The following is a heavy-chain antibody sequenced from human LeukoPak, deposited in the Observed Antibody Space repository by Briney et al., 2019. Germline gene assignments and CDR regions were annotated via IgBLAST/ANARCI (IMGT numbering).Heavy chain of an antibody. J-gene: IGHJ3*02. D-gene: IGHD3-3*01. CDR2: IYESGNT. Sequence: SETLSLTCTVSGGSISSGGYSWSWIRQPPGKGLEWIGHIYESGNTYYNPSLKSRLTMFVDKSQSQFSLRLDSVTGADTAIYFCARGITIFGVVIPNAFDIWGQGTMVTVSS. CDR1: GGSISSGGYS. V-gene: IGHV4-30-4*01. CDR3: ARGITIFGVVIPNAFDI.